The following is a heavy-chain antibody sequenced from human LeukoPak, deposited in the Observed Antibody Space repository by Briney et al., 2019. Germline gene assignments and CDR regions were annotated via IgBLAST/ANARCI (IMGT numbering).Heavy chain of an antibody. CDR2: ISSSGSTI. CDR1: GFTFSDYY. V-gene: IGHV3-11*01. D-gene: IGHD2-2*01. Sequence: GGSLRLSCAASGFTFSDYYMSSIRQAPGKGLEWVSYISSSGSTIYYADSVKGRFTISRDNAKNSLYLQMNSLRAEDTAVYYCARDIVVVPAASIRGWFDPWGQGTLVTVSS. CDR3: ARDIVVVPAASIRGWFDP. J-gene: IGHJ5*02.